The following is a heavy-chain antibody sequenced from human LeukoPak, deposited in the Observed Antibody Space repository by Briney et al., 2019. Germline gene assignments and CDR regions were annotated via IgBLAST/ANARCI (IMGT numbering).Heavy chain of an antibody. CDR3: ARGLRDGYSNYWYFDL. D-gene: IGHD5-24*01. CDR1: GFTVSSNY. V-gene: IGHV3-53*01. J-gene: IGHJ2*01. Sequence: GGSLRLSCAASGFTVSSNYMSWVRQAPGKGLEWVSIIYSGGSTFYADSVKGRFTISRDNSKNTLYLQMNTLRAEDTAVYYCARGLRDGYSNYWYFDLWGRGTLVTFSS. CDR2: IYSGGST.